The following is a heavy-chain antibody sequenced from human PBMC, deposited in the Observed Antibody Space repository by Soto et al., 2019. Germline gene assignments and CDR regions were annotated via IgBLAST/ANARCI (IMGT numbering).Heavy chain of an antibody. J-gene: IGHJ6*02. CDR3: ARDRIPTGMDV. Sequence: EVQLVESGGGLVQPGGSLRLSCAASGFTVSSNYMGWVRQAPGKGLEWVSVIYSGGSTYYADSVKGRFTISRDNSKNTLYLQMNSLRAEDTAVYYCARDRIPTGMDVWGQGTTVTVSS. CDR1: GFTVSSNY. CDR2: IYSGGST. V-gene: IGHV3-66*01.